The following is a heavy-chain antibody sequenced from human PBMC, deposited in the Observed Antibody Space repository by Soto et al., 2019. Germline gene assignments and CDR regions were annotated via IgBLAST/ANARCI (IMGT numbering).Heavy chain of an antibody. CDR1: GYSISSSNW. J-gene: IGHJ4*02. D-gene: IGHD2-2*01. CDR2: IYYSGST. Sequence: SETLSLTCAVSGYSISSSNWWGWIRQPPGKGLEWIGYIYYSGSTYYNPSLKSRVTMSVDTSKNQFSLKLSSVTAVDTAVYYCARYCSNLDCHYLYYFDSWGQGTQVTVSS. V-gene: IGHV4-28*01. CDR3: ARYCSNLDCHYLYYFDS.